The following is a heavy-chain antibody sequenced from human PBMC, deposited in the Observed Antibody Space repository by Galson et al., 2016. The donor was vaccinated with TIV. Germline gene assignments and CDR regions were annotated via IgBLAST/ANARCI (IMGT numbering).Heavy chain of an antibody. D-gene: IGHD3-16*01. J-gene: IGHJ6*02. CDR3: ARDFGGSFSPFYGMDV. V-gene: IGHV1-69*05. CDR2: IIPIFRSA. CDR1: GGTFISYA. Sequence: SVKVSCKASGGTFISYAVSWVRQSPGQGLEWMGGIIPIFRSAKTSQKFQGRVTLTRDTSASTVYMGLSSLTSEDTAVYYCARDFGGSFSPFYGMDVWGQGTTVTVSS.